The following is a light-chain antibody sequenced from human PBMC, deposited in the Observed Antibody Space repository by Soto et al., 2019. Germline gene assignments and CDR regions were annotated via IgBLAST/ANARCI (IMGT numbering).Light chain of an antibody. V-gene: IGKV1-39*01. CDR1: QSISSY. J-gene: IGKJ1*01. Sequence: DIQMTQSPSSLSASVGDRVTITCRASQSISSYLNWYQHKPGKAPKLLIYAASSLQSGVPSRFSVSGSGTDFTLTISSLQPEDFATYYCQQSYSTLWTFGQGTKVEIK. CDR2: AAS. CDR3: QQSYSTLWT.